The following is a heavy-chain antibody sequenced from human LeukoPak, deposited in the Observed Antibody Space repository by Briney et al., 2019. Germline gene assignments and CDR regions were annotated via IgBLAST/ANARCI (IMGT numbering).Heavy chain of an antibody. CDR2: ISSRSATI. V-gene: IGHV3-48*01. CDR3: ARDPIAAAGT. J-gene: IGHJ4*02. Sequence: GGSLRLSCAASGFTFSSYSMNWVRQAPGKGLEWVSYISSRSATIYYADSVKGRFTISRDNSKNTLYLQMNSLRAEDTAVYYCARDPIAAAGTWGQGTLVTVSS. CDR1: GFTFSSYS. D-gene: IGHD6-13*01.